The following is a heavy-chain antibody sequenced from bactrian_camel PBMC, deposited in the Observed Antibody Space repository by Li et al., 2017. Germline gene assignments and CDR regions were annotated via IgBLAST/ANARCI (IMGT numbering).Heavy chain of an antibody. V-gene: IGHV3S63*01. CDR3: AVDLLGLVVTPKYCGGVDGDEDNY. J-gene: IGHJ4*01. CDR1: GFDFHNSD. CDR2: ISGDGSP. D-gene: IGHD1*01. Sequence: QVQLVESGGDSVQAGGSLTLACTLSGFDFHNSDVAWYRQARGEQCEKVSSISGDGSPDYADSVKGRFTLSHDNAKNTLYLELKSLKPEDTAVYYCAVDLLGLVVTPKYCGGVDGDEDNYWGQGTQVTVS.